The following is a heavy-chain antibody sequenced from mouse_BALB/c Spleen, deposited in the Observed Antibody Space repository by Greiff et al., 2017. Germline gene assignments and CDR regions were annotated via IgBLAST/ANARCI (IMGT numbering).Heavy chain of an antibody. D-gene: IGHD1-1*01. CDR1: GYTFTSYY. J-gene: IGHJ2*01. V-gene: IGHV1S81*02. Sequence: VQVVESGAELVKPGASVKLSCKASGYTFTSYYMYWVKQRPGQGLEWIGEINPSNGGTNFNEKFKSKATLTVDKSSSTAYMQLSSLTSEDSAVYYCTRSAYGSSYYFDYWGQGTTLTVSS. CDR3: TRSAYGSSYYFDY. CDR2: INPSNGGT.